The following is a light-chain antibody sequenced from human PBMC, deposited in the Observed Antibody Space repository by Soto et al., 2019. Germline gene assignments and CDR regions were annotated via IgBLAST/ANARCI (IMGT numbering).Light chain of an antibody. Sequence: QSVLTQPPSVSGAPGQRVTISCTGSSSNIGAGYDVHWYQQLPGTAPKLLIYGNSNRPSGVPDRFSGSKSGTSASLAITGLQAEDEADYYCQSYDSSLSGSKGVFGGGTKVTVL. CDR1: SSNIGAGYD. V-gene: IGLV1-40*01. CDR3: QSYDSSLSGSKGV. CDR2: GNS. J-gene: IGLJ2*01.